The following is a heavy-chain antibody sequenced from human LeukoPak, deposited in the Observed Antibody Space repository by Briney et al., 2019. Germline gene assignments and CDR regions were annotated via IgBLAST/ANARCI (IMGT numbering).Heavy chain of an antibody. CDR1: GYTFTSYG. V-gene: IGHV1-18*01. J-gene: IGHJ4*02. D-gene: IGHD2-2*01. CDR2: ISAYNGNT. CDR3: AREDCSSTSCHYYFDY. Sequence: GASVKVSCKASGYTFTSYGISWVRQAPGQGLEWMGWISAYNGNTNYAQKLQGRVTMTTDTSTSTAYMELSGLRSDDTAVYYCAREDCSSTSCHYYFDYWGQGTLVTVSS.